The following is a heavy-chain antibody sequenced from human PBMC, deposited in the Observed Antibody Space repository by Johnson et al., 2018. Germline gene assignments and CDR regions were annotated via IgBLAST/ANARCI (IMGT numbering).Heavy chain of an antibody. V-gene: IGHV3-66*01. J-gene: IGHJ6*02. CDR3: ARDRTLLGLVVPAADYYYYYGMDV. CDR2: IYSGGST. D-gene: IGHD2-2*01. Sequence: VQLVESGGGLVQPGGSLRLSCAASGFTFSSYAMHWVRQAPGKGLEWVSVIYSGGSTYYADSVKGRFTISRDNSKNTLYLQMKGLRAEDAAVYYCARDRTLLGLVVPAADYYYYYGMDVWGQGTTVTVSS. CDR1: GFTFSSYA.